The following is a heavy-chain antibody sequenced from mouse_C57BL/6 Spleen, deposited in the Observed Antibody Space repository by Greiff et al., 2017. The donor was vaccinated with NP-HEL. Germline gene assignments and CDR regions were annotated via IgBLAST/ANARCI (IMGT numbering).Heavy chain of an antibody. CDR1: GFTFSDAW. V-gene: IGHV6-6*01. CDR3: TRGSSSYWYFDV. Sequence: EVKVEESGGGLVQPGGSMKLSCAASGFTFSDAWMDWVRQSPEKGLEWVAEIRNKANNHATYYAESVKGRFTISRDESKSSVYLQMNSLRAEDTGIYYCTRGSSSYWYFDVWGTGTTVTVSS. D-gene: IGHD1-1*01. J-gene: IGHJ1*03. CDR2: IRNKANNHAT.